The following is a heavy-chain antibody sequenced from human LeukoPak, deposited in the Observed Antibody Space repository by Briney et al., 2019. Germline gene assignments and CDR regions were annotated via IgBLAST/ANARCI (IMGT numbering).Heavy chain of an antibody. J-gene: IGHJ4*02. CDR1: GYTFTSYG. Sequence: ASVKVFCKASGYTFTSYGISWVRQAPGQGLEWMGWISAYNGNTNYAQKLQGRVTMTTDTSTSTAYMELRSLRSDDTAVYYCARDLGRYDSSGSHFDYWGQGTLVTVSS. CDR3: ARDLGRYDSSGSHFDY. D-gene: IGHD3-22*01. CDR2: ISAYNGNT. V-gene: IGHV1-18*01.